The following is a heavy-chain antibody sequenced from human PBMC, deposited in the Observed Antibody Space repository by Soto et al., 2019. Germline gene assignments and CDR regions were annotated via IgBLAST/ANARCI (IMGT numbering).Heavy chain of an antibody. J-gene: IGHJ4*02. V-gene: IGHV2-5*02. CDR3: AHRVLRTVFGLVTTTAIYFDF. D-gene: IGHD3-3*01. CDR1: GFSLTTSGVG. Sequence: QITLNESGPTQVKPRQTLTLTCTFSGFSLTTSGVGVGWIRQSPGKAPEWLALIYWDDDKRYSPSLKSRLTITKDTSKKQGVLTMADLDPADTATYYCAHRVLRTVFGLVTTTAIYFDFWGQGTPVAVSS. CDR2: IYWDDDK.